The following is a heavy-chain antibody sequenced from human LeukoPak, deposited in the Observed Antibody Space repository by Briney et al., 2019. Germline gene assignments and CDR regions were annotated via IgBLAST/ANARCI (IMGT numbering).Heavy chain of an antibody. J-gene: IGHJ5*02. CDR1: GGSFSGYY. V-gene: IGHV4-34*01. Sequence: PSETLSLTCAVYGGSFSGYYWSWIRQPPGKGLEWIGEINHSGSTNYNPSLKSRVTILVDTSKNQFSLKLSSVTAADTAVYYCAREPGTSYCSGGSCYRGWFDPWGQGTLVTVSS. CDR2: INHSGST. D-gene: IGHD2-15*01. CDR3: AREPGTSYCSGGSCYRGWFDP.